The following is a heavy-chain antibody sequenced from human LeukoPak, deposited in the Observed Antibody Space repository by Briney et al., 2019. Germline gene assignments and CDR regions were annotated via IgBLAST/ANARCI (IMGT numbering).Heavy chain of an antibody. D-gene: IGHD3-22*01. CDR1: GGSISSSSYY. J-gene: IGHJ4*02. Sequence: SETLSLTCTVSGGSISSSSYYWGWIRQPPGKGLEWIGTIYYSGSTNYNPSLQSRVTISVDTSKSQFSLKLSSVTAADTAVYYCARATYDSSVHFDYWGQGTLVTVSS. V-gene: IGHV4-39*07. CDR2: IYYSGST. CDR3: ARATYDSSVHFDY.